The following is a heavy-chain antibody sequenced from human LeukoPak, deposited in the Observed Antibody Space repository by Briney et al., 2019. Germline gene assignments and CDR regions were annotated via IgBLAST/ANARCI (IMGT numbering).Heavy chain of an antibody. D-gene: IGHD5-18*01. CDR3: EIYSWEPSTSYGY. J-gene: IGHJ4*02. CDR1: GFTFSSYE. Sequence: PGGSLRLSCAASGFTFSSYEMNWVRQAPGKGLEWVSYISSSGNTIYYADSVKGRFTISRDNAKNSLYLQMNSLRAEDTAVYYCEIYSWEPSTSYGYWGQGTLVTVSS. CDR2: ISSSGNTI. V-gene: IGHV3-48*03.